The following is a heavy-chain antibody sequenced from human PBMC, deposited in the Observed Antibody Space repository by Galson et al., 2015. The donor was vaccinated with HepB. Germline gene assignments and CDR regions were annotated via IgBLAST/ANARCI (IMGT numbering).Heavy chain of an antibody. CDR3: ARRAAAGLNYPYYYYYMDV. CDR1: GGTFSSYA. J-gene: IGHJ6*03. V-gene: IGHV1-69*13. CDR2: IIPIFGTA. D-gene: IGHD6-13*01. Sequence: SVKVSCKASGGTFSSYAISWVRQAPGQGLEWMGGIIPIFGTANYAQKFQGRVTITADESTSTAYMELSSLRSEDTAVYYCARRAAAGLNYPYYYYYMDVWGKGTTVTVSS.